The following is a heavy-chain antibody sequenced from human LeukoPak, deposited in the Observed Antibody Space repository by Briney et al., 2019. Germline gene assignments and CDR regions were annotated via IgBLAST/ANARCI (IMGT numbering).Heavy chain of an antibody. V-gene: IGHV4-39*01. CDR1: GGSISSSSYY. CDR2: IYYSGST. D-gene: IGHD3-3*01. CDR3: ARVFYYDFWSGYAFDI. J-gene: IGHJ3*02. Sequence: MPSETLSLTCTVSGGSISSSSYYWGWIRQPPGKGLEWIGSIYYSGSTYYNPSLKSRVTISVDTSKNQFSLKLSSVTAADTAVYYCARVFYYDFWSGYAFDIWGQGTMVTVSS.